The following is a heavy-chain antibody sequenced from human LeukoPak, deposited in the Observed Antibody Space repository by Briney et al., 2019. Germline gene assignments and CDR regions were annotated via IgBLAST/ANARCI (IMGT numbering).Heavy chain of an antibody. V-gene: IGHV3-53*01. D-gene: IGHD1-20*01. Sequence: GGSLRLSCAASGFTVSSNYMSWVRQAPGKGPEWVSVIYSGGSTYYADSVKGRFTISRDNSKNTLYLQMNSLRAEDTAVYYCARDGVNWNERYFDYWGQGTLVTVSS. CDR1: GFTVSSNY. CDR3: ARDGVNWNERYFDY. J-gene: IGHJ4*02. CDR2: IYSGGST.